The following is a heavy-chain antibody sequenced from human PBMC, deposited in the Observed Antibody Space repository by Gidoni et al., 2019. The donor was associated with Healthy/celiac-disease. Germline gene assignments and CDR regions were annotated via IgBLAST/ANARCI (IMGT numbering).Heavy chain of an antibody. CDR3: AKDRRGGSFRWAFDY. CDR1: GFTFDDYA. J-gene: IGHJ4*02. Sequence: EVQLVESGGGLVQPGRSLRLSCAASGFTFDDYAMHWVRQAPGKGLEWVLGSSWNSGSIGYADSVKGRFTISRDNAKNSLYLQMNSLRAEDTALYYCAKDRRGGSFRWAFDYWGQGTLVTVSS. CDR2: SSWNSGSI. D-gene: IGHD1-26*01. V-gene: IGHV3-9*01.